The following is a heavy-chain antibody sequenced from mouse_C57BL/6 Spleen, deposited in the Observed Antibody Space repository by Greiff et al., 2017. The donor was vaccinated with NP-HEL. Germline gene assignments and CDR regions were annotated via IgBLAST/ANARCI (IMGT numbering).Heavy chain of an antibody. D-gene: IGHD1-1*01. CDR2: IDPSDSYT. Sequence: QVQLKESGAELVRPGTSVKLSCKASGYTFTSYWMHWVKQRPGQGLEWIGVIDPSDSYTNYNQKFKGKATLTVDTSSSTAYMQLSSLTSEDSAVYYCARGFYYGSSHWYFDVWGTGTTVTVSS. CDR1: GYTFTSYW. CDR3: ARGFYYGSSHWYFDV. V-gene: IGHV1-59*01. J-gene: IGHJ1*03.